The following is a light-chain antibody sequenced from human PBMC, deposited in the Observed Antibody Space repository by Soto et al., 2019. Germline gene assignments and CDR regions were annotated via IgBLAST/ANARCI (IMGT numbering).Light chain of an antibody. CDR1: SSNIGTSS. CDR3: AAWDDSLTGLV. J-gene: IGLJ1*01. V-gene: IGLV1-44*01. Sequence: QSVLTQPHSASGTPGQRVTISCSGSSSNIGTSSVHWFQQLPGTAPKLLISTTNQRPSGVPERFSGSKSGTSASLAISGLQSEDEADYYCAAWDDSLTGLVFGTGTQLTVL. CDR2: TTN.